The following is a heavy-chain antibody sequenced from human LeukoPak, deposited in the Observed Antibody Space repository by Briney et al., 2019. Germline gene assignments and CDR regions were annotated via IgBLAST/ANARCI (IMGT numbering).Heavy chain of an antibody. Sequence: PSETLSLTCAVYGGSFSGYYWSWIRQPPGKGLEWIGEINHSGSTNYNPSLKSRVTLSVDTSKNQFSLKLSSVTAADTAVYYCARVGADGSGFLFDYWGRGTLVTVSS. D-gene: IGHD3-10*01. J-gene: IGHJ4*02. V-gene: IGHV4-34*01. CDR3: ARVGADGSGFLFDY. CDR1: GGSFSGYY. CDR2: INHSGST.